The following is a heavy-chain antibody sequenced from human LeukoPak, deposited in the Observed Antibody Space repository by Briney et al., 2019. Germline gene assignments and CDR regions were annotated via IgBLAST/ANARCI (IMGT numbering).Heavy chain of an antibody. CDR3: ARVRHSSSYWFDP. CDR1: DYTFTSYG. J-gene: IGHJ5*02. V-gene: IGHV1-18*01. D-gene: IGHD6-6*01. CDR2: ISAYNVNT. Sequence: ASVKVSCKASDYTFTSYGISWVRQAPGQGLEWMGWISAYNVNTDYAQKLQGRVTMTTDTSTSTAYMELRSLRSDDTAVYYCARVRHSSSYWFDPWGQGTLVTVSS.